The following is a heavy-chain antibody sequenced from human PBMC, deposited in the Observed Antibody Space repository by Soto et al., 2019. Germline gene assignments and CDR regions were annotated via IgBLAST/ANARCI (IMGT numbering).Heavy chain of an antibody. V-gene: IGHV3-21*01. CDR1: GFTFSSHT. Sequence: GGSLRLSCASSGFTFSSHTMNWVRQAPGKGLEWVSSITGTGRDMFYADSVKGRFTISRDNAENSLYLQMNSLRAEDTAVYYCVKEVEGFDXWGQGTLVTVSS. CDR2: ITGTGRDM. CDR3: VKEVEGFDX. D-gene: IGHD1-1*01. J-gene: IGHJ4*02.